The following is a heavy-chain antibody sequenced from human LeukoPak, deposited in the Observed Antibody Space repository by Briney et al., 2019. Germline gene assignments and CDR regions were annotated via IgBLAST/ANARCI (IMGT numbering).Heavy chain of an antibody. V-gene: IGHV4-34*01. Sequence: SETLSLTCAVYGGSFSGYYWSWIRQPPGKGLEWIGEINHSGSTNYNPSLKSRVTISVDTSKNQFSLKLSSVTAADTAVYYCARLARGYCSGGSCPQGHYYYYMDVWGKGTTVTISS. CDR2: INHSGST. CDR3: ARLARGYCSGGSCPQGHYYYYMDV. D-gene: IGHD2-15*01. CDR1: GGSFSGYY. J-gene: IGHJ6*03.